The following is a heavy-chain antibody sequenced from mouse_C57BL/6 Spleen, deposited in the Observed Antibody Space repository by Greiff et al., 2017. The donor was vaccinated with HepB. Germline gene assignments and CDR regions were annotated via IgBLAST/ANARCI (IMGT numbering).Heavy chain of an antibody. CDR2: IYPGSGNT. D-gene: IGHD1-1*01. V-gene: IGHV1-76*01. Sequence: VKLQESGAELVRPGASVKLSCKASGYTFTDYYINWVKQRPGQGLEWIARIYPGSGNTYYNEKFKGKATLTAEKSSSTAYMQLSSLTSEDSAVYFCAREDYYGGFAYWGQGTLVTVSA. CDR3: AREDYYGGFAY. J-gene: IGHJ3*01. CDR1: GYTFTDYY.